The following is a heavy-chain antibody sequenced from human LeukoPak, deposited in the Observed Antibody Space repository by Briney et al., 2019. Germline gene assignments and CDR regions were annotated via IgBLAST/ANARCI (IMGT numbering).Heavy chain of an antibody. V-gene: IGHV3-23*01. D-gene: IGHD2-8*02. CDR2: ISGSGGST. CDR1: GFTFSSYG. J-gene: IGHJ4*02. Sequence: GGLRLSCAASGFTFSSYGMSWVRQAPGKGLEWVSAISGSGGSTYYADSVKGRFTISRDNSKNTLYLQMNSLRVEDTAIYYCATYRQVLLPFESWGQGTLVTVSS. CDR3: ATYRQVLLPFES.